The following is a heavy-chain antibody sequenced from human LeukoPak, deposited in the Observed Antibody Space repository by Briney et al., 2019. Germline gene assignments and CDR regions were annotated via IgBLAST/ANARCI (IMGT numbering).Heavy chain of an antibody. CDR2: IRSKANSYAT. CDR3: TRWEVGATPPFDY. CDR1: GFTFSGSA. J-gene: IGHJ4*02. D-gene: IGHD1-26*01. V-gene: IGHV3-73*01. Sequence: GGSLRLSCAASGFTFSGSAINWVRQASGKGLEWVGRIRSKANSYATAYAESVKGRFTIARDDSKNTAYLQMNSLKTEDTAVYYCTRWEVGATPPFDYWGQGTLVTVSS.